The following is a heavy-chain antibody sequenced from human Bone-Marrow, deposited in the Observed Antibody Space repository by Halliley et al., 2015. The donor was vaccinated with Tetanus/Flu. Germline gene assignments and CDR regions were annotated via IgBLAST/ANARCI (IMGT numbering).Heavy chain of an antibody. CDR2: INDSGST. CDR3: ARGNTEVPSDIDPGLGPHYYFAS. Sequence: TLSLTCAVYGGSFNTYYWSWIRQPPGKGLEWIAEINDSGSTNYSPSLKSRVTLSVDTSKRHFSLNLTSVTAADTAVYFCARGNTEVPSDIDPGLGPHYYFASWGQGTLGTVSS. CDR1: GGSFNTYY. J-gene: IGHJ4*02. D-gene: IGHD5-12*01. V-gene: IGHV4-34*01.